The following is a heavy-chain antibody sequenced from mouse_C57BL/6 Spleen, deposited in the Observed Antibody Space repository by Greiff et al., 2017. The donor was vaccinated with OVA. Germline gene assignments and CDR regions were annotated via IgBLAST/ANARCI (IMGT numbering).Heavy chain of an antibody. CDR2: INPSNGGT. D-gene: IGHD2-3*01. V-gene: IGHV1-53*01. CDR3: ARWKNDGYYEDYFDY. J-gene: IGHJ2*01. Sequence: QVQLQQPGTELVKPGASVKLSCKASGYTFTSYWMHWVKQRPGQGLEWIGNINPSNGGTNYNEKFKSKATLTVDKSSSTAYMQLSSLTSEDSAVYYCARWKNDGYYEDYFDYWGQGTTLTVSS. CDR1: GYTFTSYW.